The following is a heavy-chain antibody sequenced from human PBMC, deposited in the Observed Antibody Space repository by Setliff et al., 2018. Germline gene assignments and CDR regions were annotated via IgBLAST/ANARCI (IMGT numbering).Heavy chain of an antibody. V-gene: IGHV5-51*01. D-gene: IGHD3-22*01. Sequence: FXXYXIGWGXXXXXXXLEWMGIINPGDSDTRYSPSFXXXVTISADKSIXXAYLPGSSLKASDTXMYYCARHKXXYDSXGYYYPNAFDIWGQGTMVTVSS. J-gene: IGHJ3*02. CDR3: ARHKXXYDSXGYYYPNAFDI. CDR1: FXXYX. CDR2: INPGDSDT.